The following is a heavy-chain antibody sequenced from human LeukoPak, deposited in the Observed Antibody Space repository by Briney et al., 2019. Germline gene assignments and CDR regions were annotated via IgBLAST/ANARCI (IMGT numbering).Heavy chain of an antibody. CDR2: IYYSGST. CDR1: GGSISSSSYY. Sequence: SETLSLTCTVSGGSISSSSYYWGWIRQPPGKGLEWIGSIYYSGSTYYNPSLKSRVTISVDTSKNQFSLKLSSVTAADTAVYYCAGQRGPNAFDIWGQGTMVTVSS. CDR3: AGQRGPNAFDI. V-gene: IGHV4-39*01. J-gene: IGHJ3*02.